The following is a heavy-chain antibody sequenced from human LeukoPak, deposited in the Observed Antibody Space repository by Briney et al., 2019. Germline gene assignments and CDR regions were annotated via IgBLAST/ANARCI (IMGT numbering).Heavy chain of an antibody. Sequence: GASVKASCKASGYTFTGYYMHWVRQAPGQGLEWMGWINPNSGGTNYAQKFQGRVTMTRDTSISTAYMELSRLRSDDTAVYYCARDNYYDSSGHFDYWGQGTLVTVSS. CDR1: GYTFTGYY. V-gene: IGHV1-2*02. CDR3: ARDNYYDSSGHFDY. CDR2: INPNSGGT. J-gene: IGHJ4*02. D-gene: IGHD3-22*01.